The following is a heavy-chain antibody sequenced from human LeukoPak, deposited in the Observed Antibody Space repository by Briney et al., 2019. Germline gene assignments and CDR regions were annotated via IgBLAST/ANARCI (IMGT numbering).Heavy chain of an antibody. CDR3: ARGPDSSGYYYLAAFDI. J-gene: IGHJ3*02. V-gene: IGHV4-34*01. CDR2: INHSGST. Sequence: SETLSLTCAVYGGSFSGYYWSWIRQPPGKGLEWIGEINHSGSTNYNPSLKSRVTISVDTSKSQFSLRVRSGAAAATAVYYCARGPDSSGYYYLAAFDIWGQGTMVTVSS. CDR1: GGSFSGYY. D-gene: IGHD3-22*01.